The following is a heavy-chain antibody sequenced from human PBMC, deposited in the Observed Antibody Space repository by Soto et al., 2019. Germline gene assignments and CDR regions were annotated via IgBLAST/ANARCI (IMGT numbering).Heavy chain of an antibody. J-gene: IGHJ4*02. V-gene: IGHV3-21*01. CDR2: ITYDSAYI. D-gene: IGHD2-21*02. Sequence: GGSLRLSCAVSGFTFSAYTMNWVRQAPGKGLKWVSSITYDSAYIYYADTVKGRFTISRENAKNSLYLQMNSLRAEDTAVYYCARRLGSACYDYWGQGILVTVSS. CDR3: ARRLGSACYDY. CDR1: GFTFSAYT.